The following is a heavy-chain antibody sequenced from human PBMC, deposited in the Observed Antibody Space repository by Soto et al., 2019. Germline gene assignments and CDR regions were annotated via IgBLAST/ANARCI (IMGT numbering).Heavy chain of an antibody. Sequence: SVKVPCKASGGTFSSYAISWVRQAPGQGLEWMGGIIPIFGTANYAQKFQGRVTITADKSTSTAYMELSSLRSEDTAVYYCARELKMSGYPNYYYYYGMDVWGQGTTVTVSS. CDR2: IIPIFGTA. CDR3: ARELKMSGYPNYYYYYGMDV. J-gene: IGHJ6*02. D-gene: IGHD3-3*01. CDR1: GGTFSSYA. V-gene: IGHV1-69*06.